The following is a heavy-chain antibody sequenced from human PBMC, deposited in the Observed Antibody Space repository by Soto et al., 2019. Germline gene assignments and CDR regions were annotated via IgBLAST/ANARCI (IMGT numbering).Heavy chain of an antibody. Sequence: ECLLLSCSASGFAFSSYAMHWVRQTPGKGLEYVSAISPQGGSTYYADSVKGRFTISRDDSKNTVYLQMSSLRPDDTAVYYCVNMMIARGAFDFWGQGTLVTVSS. J-gene: IGHJ4*02. CDR3: VNMMIARGAFDF. D-gene: IGHD2-21*01. V-gene: IGHV3-64D*06. CDR1: GFAFSSYA. CDR2: ISPQGGST.